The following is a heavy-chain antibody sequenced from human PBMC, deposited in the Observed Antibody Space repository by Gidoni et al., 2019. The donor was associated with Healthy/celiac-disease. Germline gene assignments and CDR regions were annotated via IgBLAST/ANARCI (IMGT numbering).Heavy chain of an antibody. CDR1: GGSISSSSYY. D-gene: IGHD1-26*01. V-gene: IGHV4-39*01. CDR3: ARHVKGIVGATVPYYYYYGMDV. Sequence: QLQLQESGPGLVKPSETLSLTCTVPGGSISSSSYYWGWIRQPPGKGLEWIGSIYYSGSTYYNPSLKSRVTISVDTSKNQFSLKRSSVTAADTAVYYCARHVKGIVGATVPYYYYYGMDVWGQGTTVTVSS. J-gene: IGHJ6*02. CDR2: IYYSGST.